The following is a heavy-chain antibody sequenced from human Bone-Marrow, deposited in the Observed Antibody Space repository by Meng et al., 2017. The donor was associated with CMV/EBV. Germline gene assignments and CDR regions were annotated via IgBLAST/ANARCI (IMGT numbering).Heavy chain of an antibody. D-gene: IGHD3-10*01. CDR2: IYSGGST. CDR1: GFTVSSNY. V-gene: IGHV3-66*02. Sequence: GESLKISCAASGFTVSSNYMSWVRQAPGEGLEWVPVIYSGGSTYYADSVKVRFTISRDNSKNTLYLQMNSLRAEDTAVYYCAREKYYYGSGSYYNSFLYYYGMDVWGQGTTVTVSS. J-gene: IGHJ6*02. CDR3: AREKYYYGSGSYYNSFLYYYGMDV.